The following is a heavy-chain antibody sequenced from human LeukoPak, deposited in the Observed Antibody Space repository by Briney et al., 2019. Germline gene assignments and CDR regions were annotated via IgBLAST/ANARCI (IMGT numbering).Heavy chain of an antibody. Sequence: SETLSLTCTVSGGSISSYYWSWIRQPPGKGLEWIGYIYYSGSTNYNPSLKSRVTISVDTSKNQFSLKLSSLTAADTAVYYCARENYYDSSCYNTWGQGTLVTVSS. CDR2: IYYSGST. D-gene: IGHD3-22*01. J-gene: IGHJ5*02. CDR1: GGSISSYY. CDR3: ARENYYDSSCYNT. V-gene: IGHV4-59*12.